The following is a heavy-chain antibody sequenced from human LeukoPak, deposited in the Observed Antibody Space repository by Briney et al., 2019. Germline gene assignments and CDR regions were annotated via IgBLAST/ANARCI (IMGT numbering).Heavy chain of an antibody. CDR3: ARDFEGTKSHIAVAGPFYYYYGMDV. V-gene: IGHV3-48*04. CDR2: ISSSSSTI. D-gene: IGHD6-19*01. J-gene: IGHJ6*02. CDR1: GFTFSSYS. Sequence: PGRSLRLSCAASGFTFSSYSMNWVRQAPGKGLEWVSYISSSSSTIYYADSVKGRFTISRDNAKNSLYLQMNSLRAEDTAVYYCARDFEGTKSHIAVAGPFYYYYGMDVWGQGTTVTVSS.